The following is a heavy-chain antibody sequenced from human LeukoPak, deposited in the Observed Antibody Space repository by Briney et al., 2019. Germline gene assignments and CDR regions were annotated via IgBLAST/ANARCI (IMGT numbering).Heavy chain of an antibody. V-gene: IGHV3-23*01. J-gene: IGHJ5*02. CDR2: ISGSGGST. Sequence: GGTLRLSCAASGFTFSSYGMSWVPQAPGKGLEWFSAISGSGGSTYYADSVKGRFTISRDNSKNTLYLQMNSLRAEDTAVYYCAKDLVGTPIGVAGTDNWFDPWGQGTLVTVSS. CDR3: AKDLVGTPIGVAGTDNWFDP. D-gene: IGHD6-19*01. CDR1: GFTFSSYG.